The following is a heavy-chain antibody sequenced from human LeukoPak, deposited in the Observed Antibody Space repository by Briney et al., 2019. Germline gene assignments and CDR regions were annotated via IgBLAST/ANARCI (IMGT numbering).Heavy chain of an antibody. J-gene: IGHJ4*02. CDR3: ARTPRYCSGTSCYAGYFDY. CDR2: ISYDGSNK. V-gene: IGHV3-30*03. Sequence: GGSLRLSCAASGFTFSSYGMHWVRQAPGKGLEWVAVISYDGSNKYYADSVKGRFTISRDNSKNTLYLQMNSLRAEDTAVYYCARTPRYCSGTSCYAGYFDYWGQGTLVTVSS. D-gene: IGHD2-2*01. CDR1: GFTFSSYG.